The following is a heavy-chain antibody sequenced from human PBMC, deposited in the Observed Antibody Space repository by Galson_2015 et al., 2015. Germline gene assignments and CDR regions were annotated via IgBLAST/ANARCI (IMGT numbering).Heavy chain of an antibody. CDR2: ISWDGGST. CDR1: GFTFDDYT. CDR3: AKEAGTHFYYDGSGYYREYYYYGMDV. J-gene: IGHJ6*02. V-gene: IGHV3-43*01. Sequence: SLRLSCAASGFTFDDYTMHWVRQAPGKGLEWVSLISWDGGSTYYADSVKGRFTISRDNSKNSLYLQTNSLRTEDTALYYCAKEAGTHFYYDGSGYYREYYYYGMDVWGQGTTVTVSS. D-gene: IGHD3-22*01.